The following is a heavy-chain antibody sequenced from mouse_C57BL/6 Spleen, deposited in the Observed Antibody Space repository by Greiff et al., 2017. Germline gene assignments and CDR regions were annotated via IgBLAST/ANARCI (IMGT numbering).Heavy chain of an antibody. CDR2: INPNNGGT. CDR1: GYTFTDYY. Sequence: EVQLQQSGPELVKPGASVKISCKASGYTFTDYYMTWVKQSHGKSLEWIGDINPNNGGTSYNQKFKGKATLTVDKSSSTAYMELRSLTSEDSAVYYCASEGYWGQGTTLTVSS. J-gene: IGHJ2*01. CDR3: ASEGY. V-gene: IGHV1-26*01.